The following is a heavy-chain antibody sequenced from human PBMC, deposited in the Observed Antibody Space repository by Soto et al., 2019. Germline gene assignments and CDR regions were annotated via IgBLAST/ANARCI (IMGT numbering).Heavy chain of an antibody. J-gene: IGHJ5*02. V-gene: IGHV1-8*01. CDR2: MNPNSGNT. Sequence: QVQLVQSGAEVKKPGASVKVSCKASGYTFTSYDINWVRQATGQGLEWMGWMNPNSGNTGYAQKFHGRVTMTRNTSISTAYMELSSLRSEDTAVYYCARGGDPGPSWHNWFDPWGQGTLVTVSS. CDR3: ARGGDPGPSWHNWFDP. CDR1: GYTFTSYD. D-gene: IGHD2-2*01.